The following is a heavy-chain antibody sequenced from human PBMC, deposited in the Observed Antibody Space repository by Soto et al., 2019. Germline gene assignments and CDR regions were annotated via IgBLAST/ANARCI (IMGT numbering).Heavy chain of an antibody. D-gene: IGHD2-15*01. CDR1: GYTFISYA. CDR2: INAGNGNT. Sequence: GASVKVSCKASGYTFISYAMHWVRQAPGQRIEWMGWINAGNGNTKYSQKFQGRVTITRDTSASTAYMELSSLRSEDTAVYYCARGPGGPDGPGDYWGQGTLVTVSS. J-gene: IGHJ4*02. CDR3: ARGPGGPDGPGDY. V-gene: IGHV1-3*01.